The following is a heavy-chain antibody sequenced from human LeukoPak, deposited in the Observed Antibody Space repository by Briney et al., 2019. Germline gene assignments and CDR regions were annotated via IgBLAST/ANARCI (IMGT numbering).Heavy chain of an antibody. J-gene: IGHJ6*02. Sequence: GGSLRPSCAASGSTVSSNYMSWVRQAPGKGLEWVSVIYSGGSTYYADSVKGRFTISRDNSKNTLYLQMNSLRAEDTAVYYCARRGGSPPAYYYGMDVWGQGTTVTVSS. CDR2: IYSGGST. D-gene: IGHD3-16*01. V-gene: IGHV3-53*01. CDR1: GSTVSSNY. CDR3: ARRGGSPPAYYYGMDV.